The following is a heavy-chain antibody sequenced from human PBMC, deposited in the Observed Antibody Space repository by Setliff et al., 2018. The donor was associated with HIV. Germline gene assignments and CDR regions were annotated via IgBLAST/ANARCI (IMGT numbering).Heavy chain of an antibody. CDR2: VFYNGDT. D-gene: IGHD2-8*01. V-gene: IGHV4-59*12. CDR3: ARDQRYCTNALCPEALDV. J-gene: IGHJ6*04. Sequence: SETLSLNCNVSGGSIRSYYWSWIRQSPGKGLEWIGYVFYNGDTAYNPSLKSRLTISVDPSKSQFSLKLTSVTAADTAVYYCARDQRYCTNALCPEALDVWGKGTTVTVSS. CDR1: GGSIRSYY.